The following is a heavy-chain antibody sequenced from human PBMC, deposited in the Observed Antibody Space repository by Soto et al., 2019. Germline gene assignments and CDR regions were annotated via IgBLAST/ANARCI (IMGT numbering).Heavy chain of an antibody. Sequence: GASVKVSCKASGYTFTSYAMHWVRQAPGQRLEWMGWINAGNGNTKYSQKFQGRVTITRDTSASTAYMELSSLRSEDTAVYYCARDLDQCGLANYGFGMDVWGQGTTVTVS. CDR3: ARDLDQCGLANYGFGMDV. CDR1: GYTFTSYA. V-gene: IGHV1-3*01. CDR2: INAGNGNT. D-gene: IGHD3-16*01. J-gene: IGHJ6*02.